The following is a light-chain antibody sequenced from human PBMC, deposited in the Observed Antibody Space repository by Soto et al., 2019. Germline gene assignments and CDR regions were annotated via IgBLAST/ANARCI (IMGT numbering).Light chain of an antibody. CDR3: QQYGSTRLT. J-gene: IGKJ4*01. CDR2: DVS. Sequence: EIVLTQSPGTLSSSPGERATLSCRASQSVRNNYLAWYQQKPGQPPRFLIYDVSTRAAGIPDRFSGSGSGTDFTLSISRVEPEDFAVYYCQQYGSTRLTFGGGTKVEIE. V-gene: IGKV3-20*01. CDR1: QSVRNNY.